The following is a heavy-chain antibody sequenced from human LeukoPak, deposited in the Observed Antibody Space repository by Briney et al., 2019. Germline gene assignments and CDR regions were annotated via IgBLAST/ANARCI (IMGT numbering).Heavy chain of an antibody. CDR1: GVTFTGSA. CDR2: IRSKADNYAT. J-gene: IGHJ3*02. Sequence: GGSLRLSCAASGVTFTGSAIHWVRQASGKGLEWVGRIRSKADNYATSYAASVKGRFTISRDDSKNAAYLQMNGLKTEVTAGYYCTSLSWFGEVKTFDIWGQGTMVTVSS. CDR3: TSLSWFGEVKTFDI. V-gene: IGHV3-73*01. D-gene: IGHD3-10*01.